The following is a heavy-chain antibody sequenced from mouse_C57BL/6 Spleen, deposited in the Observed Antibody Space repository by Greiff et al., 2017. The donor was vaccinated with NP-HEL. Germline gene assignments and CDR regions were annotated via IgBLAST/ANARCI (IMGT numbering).Heavy chain of an antibody. CDR2: IYPSDGET. Sequence: QVQLQQSGAELVRPGSSVKLSCKASGYTFTSYWMDWVKQRPGPGLEWIGNIYPSDGETTYTQQFKDKATLTVDKSSSTAYMQLSSLASEDSAVYYWAIYDGSFHAMDYRGQGASVTASS. D-gene: IGHD2-3*01. J-gene: IGHJ4*01. CDR1: GYTFTSYW. V-gene: IGHV1-61*01. CDR3: AIYDGSFHAMDY.